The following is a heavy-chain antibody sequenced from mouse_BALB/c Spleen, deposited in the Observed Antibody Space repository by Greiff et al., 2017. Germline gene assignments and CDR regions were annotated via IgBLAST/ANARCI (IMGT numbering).Heavy chain of an antibody. CDR2: INPYNDGT. V-gene: IGHV1-14*01. Sequence: EVKVVESGPELVKPGASVKMSCKASGYTFTSYVMHWVKQKPGQGLEWIGYINPYNDGTKYNEKFKGKATLTSDKSSSTAYMELSSLTSEDSAVYYCARVDYYDYDNAMDYWGQGTSVTVSS. J-gene: IGHJ4*01. CDR1: GYTFTSYV. CDR3: ARVDYYDYDNAMDY. D-gene: IGHD2-4*01.